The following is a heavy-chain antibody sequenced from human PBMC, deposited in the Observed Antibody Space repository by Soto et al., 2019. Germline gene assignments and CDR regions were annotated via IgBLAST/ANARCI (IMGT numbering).Heavy chain of an antibody. J-gene: IGHJ4*02. CDR1: GFTFKNYG. D-gene: IGHD3-22*01. Sequence: QVQLVESGGGVVQPGRSLRLSCAVSGFTFKNYGMHWVRQAPGKGLEWVAVILYDGSYKYYADSVQGRFTISRDNSKNTLYLQMNSLRAEDTAVYYCAKDAYYYDIGGDFEGGYFDYWGQGALVTVSS. CDR2: ILYDGSYK. CDR3: AKDAYYYDIGGDFEGGYFDY. V-gene: IGHV3-30*18.